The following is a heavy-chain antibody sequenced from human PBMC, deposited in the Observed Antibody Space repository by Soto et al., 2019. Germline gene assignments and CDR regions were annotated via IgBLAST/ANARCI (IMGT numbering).Heavy chain of an antibody. CDR2: INDSGST. D-gene: IGHD3-22*01. CDR1: GGSFSDYS. CDR3: ARGSHKLHSYDSSGFYHYVEY. V-gene: IGHV4-34*01. Sequence: PSETLSLTCAVYGGSFSDYSWPWIRQPPGKGLEGIGEINDSGSTNYTPSLERRVTISRDTSKNRFSLKLSSVTAADTAVYYCARGSHKLHSYDSSGFYHYVEYWGKGSLATVSS. J-gene: IGHJ4*02.